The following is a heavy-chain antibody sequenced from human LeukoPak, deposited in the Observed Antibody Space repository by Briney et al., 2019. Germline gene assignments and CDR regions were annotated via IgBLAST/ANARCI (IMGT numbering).Heavy chain of an antibody. CDR3: ARRSMVRTVGYYYGMDV. D-gene: IGHD4/OR15-4a*01. CDR2: IYYSGNT. Sequence: SETLSLTCTVSGGSISSDYWSWIRQPPGKGLEWIGYIYYSGNTNYNPSLKSRATISVDTSKKQFSLKLSSVTAADTAVYYCARRSMVRTVGYYYGMDVWGQGTTVTVSS. J-gene: IGHJ6*02. V-gene: IGHV4-59*08. CDR1: GGSISSDY.